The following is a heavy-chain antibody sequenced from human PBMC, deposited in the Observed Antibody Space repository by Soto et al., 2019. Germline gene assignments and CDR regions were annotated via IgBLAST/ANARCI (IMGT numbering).Heavy chain of an antibody. Sequence: ETLSLTCAVYGGSFSGYYWSWIRQPPGKGLEWIGEINHSGSTNYNPSLKSRVTISVDTSKNQFSLKLSPVTAADTAVYYCAIGGYSYGVYDFEICGQGTMVTVSS. V-gene: IGHV4-34*01. CDR1: GGSFSGYY. J-gene: IGHJ3*02. CDR2: INHSGST. CDR3: AIGGYSYGVYDFEI. D-gene: IGHD5-18*01.